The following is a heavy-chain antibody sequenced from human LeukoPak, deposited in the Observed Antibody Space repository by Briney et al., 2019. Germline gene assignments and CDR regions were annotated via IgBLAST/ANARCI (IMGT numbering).Heavy chain of an antibody. Sequence: ASMKVSCKASGYTFTSYGISWVRQAPGQGLEWMGWINTNTGNPTYAQGFTGRFVFSLDTSVSTAYLQISSLKAEDTAVYYCARERRWEHSNWFDPWGQGTLVTVSS. CDR2: INTNTGNP. V-gene: IGHV7-4-1*02. CDR3: ARERRWEHSNWFDP. D-gene: IGHD4-23*01. CDR1: GYTFTSYG. J-gene: IGHJ5*02.